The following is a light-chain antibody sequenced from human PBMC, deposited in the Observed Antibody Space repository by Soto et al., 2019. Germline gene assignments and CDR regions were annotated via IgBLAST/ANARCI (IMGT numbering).Light chain of an antibody. J-gene: IGKJ2*01. CDR2: GTS. CDR3: QQYGSSPYT. Sequence: DIVVTQCPGTLSLSPGEGATLSCRASQSISTTYLAWYQQRPGQAPRLLIYGTSSRATGIPDRFSGSGSATDFTLTINRLEPEDFAVYYCQQYGSSPYTFGQGTKVDIK. V-gene: IGKV3-20*01. CDR1: QSISTTY.